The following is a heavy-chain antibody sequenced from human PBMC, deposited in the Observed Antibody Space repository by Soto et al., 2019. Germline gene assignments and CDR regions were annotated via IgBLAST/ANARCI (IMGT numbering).Heavy chain of an antibody. CDR1: GFTFSSYA. J-gene: IGHJ4*02. Sequence: QVQLVESGGGVVQPGRSLRVSCAASGFTFSSYAMHWVRQAPGKGLEWVAVISYDGSNKYYADSVKGRFTISRDNSKNTLYLQMNSLRAEDTAVYYCAREVFGVAGIWGQGTLVTVSS. CDR3: AREVFGVAGI. CDR2: ISYDGSNK. D-gene: IGHD3-3*01. V-gene: IGHV3-30-3*01.